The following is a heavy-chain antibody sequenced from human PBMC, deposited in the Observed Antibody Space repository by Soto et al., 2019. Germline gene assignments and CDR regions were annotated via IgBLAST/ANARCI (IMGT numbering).Heavy chain of an antibody. Sequence: GASVKVSCKASGYTFTGYYMHWVRQAPGQGLEWMGWINPNSGGTNYAQKFQGRVTMTRDTSISTAYVELSRLRSDDTAVYYCARSQKLERNRYYYYGMDVWGQGTTVTVSS. D-gene: IGHD1-1*01. CDR2: INPNSGGT. CDR3: ARSQKLERNRYYYYGMDV. J-gene: IGHJ6*02. V-gene: IGHV1-2*02. CDR1: GYTFTGYY.